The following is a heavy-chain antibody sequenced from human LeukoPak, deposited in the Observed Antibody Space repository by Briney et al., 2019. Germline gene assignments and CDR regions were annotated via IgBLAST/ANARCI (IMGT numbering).Heavy chain of an antibody. CDR2: ITGSGGGT. V-gene: IGHV3-23*01. J-gene: IGHJ6*02. Sequence: GGSLRLSCAASGFTFSGHAMGWVRQAPGKGLEWVSSITGSGGGTYYGDSVKGRFTISRDNSMNTLFLQMNSLRAEDTAVYYCAKDGGGSLEWLPPMDVWGQGTTVAVSS. CDR1: GFTFSGHA. D-gene: IGHD3-3*01. CDR3: AKDGGGSLEWLPPMDV.